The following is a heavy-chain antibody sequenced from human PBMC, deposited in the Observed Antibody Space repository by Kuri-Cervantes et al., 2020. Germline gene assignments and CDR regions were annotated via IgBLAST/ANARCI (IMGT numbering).Heavy chain of an antibody. V-gene: IGHV1-2*04. J-gene: IGHJ6*03. Sequence: ASVKVSCKASGYTFTAYYMHWVRQAPGQGLEWMGWINPNSGGTNYAQKFQGWVTMTSDTSISTAYMEMSRLRSEDTAVYYCARGNVQGGTYYYYYYMDVWGKGTTVTVSS. CDR2: INPNSGGT. CDR3: ARGNVQGGTYYYYYYMDV. CDR1: GYTFTAYY. D-gene: IGHD2-15*01.